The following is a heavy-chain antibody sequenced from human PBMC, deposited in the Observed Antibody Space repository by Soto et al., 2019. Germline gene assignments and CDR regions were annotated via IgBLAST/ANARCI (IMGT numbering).Heavy chain of an antibody. V-gene: IGHV3-30-3*01. D-gene: IGHD2-15*01. CDR3: ARPYCSGGTCYSGYWYYGVDV. Sequence: GGSLRLSCAASEFTFTSFAMHWVRQAPGKGLEWVALISYDGSNKFYAGSVKGRFTISRDNSNNTLYLHMNSLRTEDTAVYYCARPYCSGGTCYSGYWYYGVDVWGQGTTVTAP. CDR2: ISYDGSNK. CDR1: EFTFTSFA. J-gene: IGHJ6*02.